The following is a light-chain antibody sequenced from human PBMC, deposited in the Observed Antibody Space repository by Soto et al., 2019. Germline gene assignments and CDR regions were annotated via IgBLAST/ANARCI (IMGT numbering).Light chain of an antibody. CDR2: GAS. V-gene: IGKV3-20*01. CDR1: QSISSSY. J-gene: IGKJ1*01. Sequence: EIVLTQSPGTLSLSPGERATLSCRASQSISSSYLAWYQQKSGQAPRLLIYGASSRATGIPDRFSGSGSGTDFTLTISRLEPEDFAVYYCQRYGSSPPTFGQGTKVEIK. CDR3: QRYGSSPPT.